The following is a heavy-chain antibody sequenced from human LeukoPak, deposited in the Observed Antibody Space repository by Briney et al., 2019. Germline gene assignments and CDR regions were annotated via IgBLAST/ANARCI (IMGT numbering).Heavy chain of an antibody. Sequence: GGSLRLSCAASGFTFSSYAMHWVRQAPGKGLEWVAVISYDGSNKYYADSVKGRFTISRDNSKSTLYLQMNSLRAEDTAVYYCASSASSSWSKEDYWGQGTLITVSS. CDR1: GFTFSSYA. V-gene: IGHV3-30-3*01. J-gene: IGHJ4*02. CDR3: ASSASSSWSKEDY. D-gene: IGHD6-13*01. CDR2: ISYDGSNK.